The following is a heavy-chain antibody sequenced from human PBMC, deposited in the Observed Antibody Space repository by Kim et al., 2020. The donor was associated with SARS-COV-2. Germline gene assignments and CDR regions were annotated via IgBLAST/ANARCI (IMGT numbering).Heavy chain of an antibody. V-gene: IGHV1-2*02. CDR1: GYTFTGYY. D-gene: IGHD3-3*01. Sequence: ASVKVSCKASGYTFTGYYMHWVRQAPGQGLEWMGWINPNSGGTNYAQKFQGRVTMTRDTSISTAYMELSRLRSDDTAVYYCARDFGVVGYYYGMDVWGQGTTVTVSS. CDR3: ARDFGVVGYYYGMDV. J-gene: IGHJ6*02. CDR2: INPNSGGT.